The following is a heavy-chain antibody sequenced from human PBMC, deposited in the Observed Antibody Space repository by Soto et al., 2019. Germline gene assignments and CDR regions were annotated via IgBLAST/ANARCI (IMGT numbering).Heavy chain of an antibody. CDR2: ISAYDGKT. CDR1: CYNFNIYG. V-gene: IGHV1-18*01. Sequence: GASVKVSCKASCYNFNIYGINWVRQAPGQGLELMGWISAYDGKTTYAEKFQGRVTMTTDASTSTAYMELRSLRSDDTAVYYCARDPHEYWTGYWFDPWGQGTLVTVSS. CDR3: ARDPHEYWTGYWFDP. D-gene: IGHD3-3*01. J-gene: IGHJ5*02.